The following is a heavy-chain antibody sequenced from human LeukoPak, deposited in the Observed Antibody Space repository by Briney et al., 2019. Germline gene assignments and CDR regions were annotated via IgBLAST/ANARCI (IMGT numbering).Heavy chain of an antibody. CDR1: GFTFSAYG. CDR2: ITYSSGNT. Sequence: GGSLRLSCAASGFTFSAYGMRWFRQAPGKGLEWVSAITYSSGNTYYADSVKGRFTISRDNSKNTLHLQMNSLRAEDTALYYCAKDGTGCGGDCYSDYWGQGTLVTVSS. D-gene: IGHD2-21*02. CDR3: AKDGTGCGGDCYSDY. J-gene: IGHJ4*02. V-gene: IGHV3-23*01.